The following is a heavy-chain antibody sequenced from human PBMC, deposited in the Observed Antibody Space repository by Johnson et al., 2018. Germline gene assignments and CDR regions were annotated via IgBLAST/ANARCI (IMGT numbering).Heavy chain of an antibody. V-gene: IGHV3-73*02. Sequence: EVQLVETGGGLVQPGGSLKLSCAASGFSFSDSAVHWVRQASGKGLEWVGRIKSKAGNYATAYGASVTGRFTISRDDSKNTAQLHMNSLKSEDTAVYYCTRHESLGSSSGWYYFDRWGQGTLVTVAS. J-gene: IGHJ4*02. CDR1: GFSFSDSA. D-gene: IGHD6-19*01. CDR3: TRHESLGSSSGWYYFDR. CDR2: IKSKAGNYAT.